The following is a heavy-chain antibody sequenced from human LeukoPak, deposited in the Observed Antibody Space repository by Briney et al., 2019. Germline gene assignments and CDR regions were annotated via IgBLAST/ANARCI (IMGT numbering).Heavy chain of an antibody. CDR3: ARDRWIQLWGANYYYYGMDV. J-gene: IGHJ6*02. Sequence: SETLSLTCTGSGGSISSYYWSWIRQPPGKGLGGVGYIYYSGRPNYTPSLKSRVTISVDTSKNQFSLKLSSVTAADTAVYYCARDRWIQLWGANYYYYGMDVWGQGTTVTVSS. V-gene: IGHV4-59*01. CDR2: IYYSGRP. CDR1: GGSISSYY. D-gene: IGHD5-18*01.